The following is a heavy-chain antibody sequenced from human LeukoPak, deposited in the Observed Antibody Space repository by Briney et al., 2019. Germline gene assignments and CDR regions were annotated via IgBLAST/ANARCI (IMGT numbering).Heavy chain of an antibody. CDR3: ARLYGDYALDY. CDR2: IYPGESET. V-gene: IGHV5-51*01. Sequence: GESLKVSCKGSGYTFTSYWINWVRQMPGKGLEWMGIIYPGESETRYSPSFQGQVTISADKSITTVYLQWSSLKASDTAMYYCARLYGDYALDYWGQGTLVTVSS. CDR1: GYTFTSYW. D-gene: IGHD4-17*01. J-gene: IGHJ4*02.